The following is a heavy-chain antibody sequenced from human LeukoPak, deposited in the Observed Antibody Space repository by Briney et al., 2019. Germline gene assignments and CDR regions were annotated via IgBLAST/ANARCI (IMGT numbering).Heavy chain of an antibody. CDR1: GFSLSSSGMC. CDR2: IDWDDDK. J-gene: IGHJ4*02. CDR3: ARIGGQVGAAFGNYFDY. V-gene: IGHV2-70*11. Sequence: SGPALVKPTQTLTLTCTFSGFSLSSSGMCVSWIRQPPGKALEWLARIDWDDDKYYNTSLKTRVTISKDTSKKQVVLTMTNMDPVDTATYYCARIGGQVGAAFGNYFDYWGQGTLVTVSS. D-gene: IGHD1-26*01.